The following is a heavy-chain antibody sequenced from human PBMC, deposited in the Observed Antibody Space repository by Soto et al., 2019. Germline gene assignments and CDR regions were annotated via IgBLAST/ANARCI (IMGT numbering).Heavy chain of an antibody. Sequence: ASVQVSCQASGYTFTSYDINWVRPATGQGLEWMGWMNPNSGNTGYAQKLQGRVTMTRNNSISTAYMELSRLRSEDTAVYYCARGLFTVPLYWSSTSCSGDYYYYYGMDVWGQGTTVTVSS. D-gene: IGHD2-2*01. CDR2: MNPNSGNT. V-gene: IGHV1-8*01. CDR3: ARGLFTVPLYWSSTSCSGDYYYYYGMDV. CDR1: GYTFTSYD. J-gene: IGHJ6*02.